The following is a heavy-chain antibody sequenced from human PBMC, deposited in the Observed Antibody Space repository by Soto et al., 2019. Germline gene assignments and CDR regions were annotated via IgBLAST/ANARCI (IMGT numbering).Heavy chain of an antibody. CDR3: ARGGSSPRAAKWFDP. CDR1: GGTFSSYA. Sequence: SSVKVSCKASGGTFSSYAISWVRQAPGQGLEWMGGIIPIFGTANYAQKFQGRVTITADESTSTAYMELSSLRSEDTAVYYCARGGSSPRAAKWFDPWGQGTLVIVSA. V-gene: IGHV1-69*13. J-gene: IGHJ5*02. CDR2: IIPIFGTA. D-gene: IGHD6-6*01.